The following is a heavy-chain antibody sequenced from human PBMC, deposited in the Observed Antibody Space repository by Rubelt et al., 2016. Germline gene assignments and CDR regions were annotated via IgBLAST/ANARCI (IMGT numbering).Heavy chain of an antibody. J-gene: IGHJ5*02. D-gene: IGHD5-18*01. CDR3: ARGRHRESGIQSTGANWFDP. CDR1: GGSFSGYY. CDR2: INHSGST. V-gene: IGHV4-34*01. Sequence: QVQLQQWGAGLLKPSETLSLTCAVYGGSFSGYYWSWIRQPPGKGLVWIGEINHSGSTNYNPSLKSLVPFLVETSKNQFLLKLSFVTDADTAVYYCARGRHRESGIQSTGANWFDPWGQGTLVTVSS.